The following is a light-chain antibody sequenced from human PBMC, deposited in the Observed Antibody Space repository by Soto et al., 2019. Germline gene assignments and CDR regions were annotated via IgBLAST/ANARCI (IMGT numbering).Light chain of an antibody. J-gene: IGLJ1*01. CDR2: GNS. CDR1: SSNIGAGYD. CDR3: QSYDSSLSGSDYV. Sequence: QSALTQPPSVSGAPGQRVTISCTGSSSNIGAGYDVHWYQQLPGTAPKLLIYGNSNRPSGVPDRFSGSKSGTSASLAITGLQAEDEADYYCQSYDSSLSGSDYVFGTGTKVTV. V-gene: IGLV1-40*01.